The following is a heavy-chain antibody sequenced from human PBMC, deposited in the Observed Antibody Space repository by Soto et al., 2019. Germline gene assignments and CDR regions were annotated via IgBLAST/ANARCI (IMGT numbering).Heavy chain of an antibody. CDR2: IKYDGSEK. CDR3: ARGLYSRGY. CDR1: GFSFGSNW. D-gene: IGHD3-16*01. Sequence: EVQLVESGGGLKQPGGSLRLSCVVSGFSFGSNWMYWVRQAPGKGLEWVAHIKYDGSEKYYGDSVKGRFAISRDNAKNSLYLQMSSLSVDDTAVYYCARGLYSRGYWGQGTLVTVSS. J-gene: IGHJ4*02. V-gene: IGHV3-7*03.